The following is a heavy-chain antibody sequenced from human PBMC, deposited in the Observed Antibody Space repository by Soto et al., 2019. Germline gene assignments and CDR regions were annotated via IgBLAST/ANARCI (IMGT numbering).Heavy chain of an antibody. V-gene: IGHV3-23*01. CDR1: GFTSSDAW. CDR3: ARRYYDFWSGYYTYYYYGMDV. J-gene: IGHJ6*02. CDR2: ISGSGGST. D-gene: IGHD3-3*01. Sequence: GGSLRLSCAASGFTSSDAWMSWVRQAPGKGLEWVSAISGSGGSTYYADSVKGRFTISRDNSTSTAYMELRSLRSDDTAVYYCARRYYDFWSGYYTYYYYGMDVWGQGTTVTVSS.